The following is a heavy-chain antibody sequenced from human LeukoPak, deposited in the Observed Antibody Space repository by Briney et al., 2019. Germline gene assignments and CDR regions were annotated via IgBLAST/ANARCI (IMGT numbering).Heavy chain of an antibody. CDR2: IIPMFGTV. D-gene: IGHD2-15*01. CDR1: GGSFSSYA. Sequence: SVKVSCKASGGSFSSYAISWLRQAPGQGLEWMGGIIPMFGTVNYAQKFQGRVTISADESTSTAYMELSSLRSEDTAVYYCARAGGYCGRISCPYYFDYWGQGSLVAVSS. J-gene: IGHJ4*02. CDR3: ARAGGYCGRISCPYYFDY. V-gene: IGHV1-69*01.